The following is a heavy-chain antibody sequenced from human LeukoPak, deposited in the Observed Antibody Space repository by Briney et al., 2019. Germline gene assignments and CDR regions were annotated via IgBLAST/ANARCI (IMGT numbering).Heavy chain of an antibody. CDR2: ISSSSSYI. CDR1: GFTFSSYS. J-gene: IGHJ3*02. V-gene: IGHV3-21*04. D-gene: IGHD3-3*01. CDR3: AKDIYPQLGVVHAFDI. Sequence: PGGSLRLSCAASGFTFSSYSMNWVRQAPGKGLEWVSSISSSSSYIYYADSVKGRFTISRDNAKNSLYLQMNSLRAEDTALYYCAKDIYPQLGVVHAFDIWGQGTMVTVSS.